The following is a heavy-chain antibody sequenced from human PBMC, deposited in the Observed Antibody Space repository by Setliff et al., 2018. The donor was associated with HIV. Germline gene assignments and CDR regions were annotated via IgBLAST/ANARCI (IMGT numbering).Heavy chain of an antibody. CDR2: IYHAGNT. V-gene: IGHV4-39*07. CDR3: ARGTTLNVVPDAFDI. Sequence: SETLSLTCTASGGSISNGNYYWAWIRQSPGKGLEWIGHIYHAGNTYYNPSLKSRVTISVDTSKNQISLRLNSLTAADTALYYCARGTTLNVVPDAFDIWGQGTMVTVSS. D-gene: IGHD4-17*01. CDR1: GGSISNGNYY. J-gene: IGHJ3*02.